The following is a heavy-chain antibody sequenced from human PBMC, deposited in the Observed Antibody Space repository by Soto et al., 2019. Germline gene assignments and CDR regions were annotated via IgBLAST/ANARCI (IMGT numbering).Heavy chain of an antibody. D-gene: IGHD3-22*01. CDR2: ISAYNGNT. CDR1: GYTFTSYG. V-gene: IGHV1-18*01. Sequence: GASVKVSCKASGYTFTSYGISWVRQAPGQGLEWMGWISAYNGNTNYAQKLQGRVTMTTDTSTSTAYMELSSLRSEDTAVYYCARAIGYYDSSGYYSPSAEYFQHWGQGTLVTVSS. CDR3: ARAIGYYDSSGYYSPSAEYFQH. J-gene: IGHJ1*01.